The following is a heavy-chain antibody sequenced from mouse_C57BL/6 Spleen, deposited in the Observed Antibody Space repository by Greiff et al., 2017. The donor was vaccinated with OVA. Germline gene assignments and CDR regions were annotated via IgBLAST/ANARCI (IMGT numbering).Heavy chain of an antibody. V-gene: IGHV14-2*01. CDR2: IDPEDGET. D-gene: IGHD2-5*01. Sequence: EVQLQESGAELVKPGASVTLSCTASGFNINAYYMHLVKQSTAPGLEWIWRIDPEDGETKSAPTFPGKATITADTSSNTVYLQLSIQTSEDATVYYCATYSNGYYCDYWGKGTTLT. CDR3: ATYSNGYYCDY. CDR1: GFNINAYY. J-gene: IGHJ2*01.